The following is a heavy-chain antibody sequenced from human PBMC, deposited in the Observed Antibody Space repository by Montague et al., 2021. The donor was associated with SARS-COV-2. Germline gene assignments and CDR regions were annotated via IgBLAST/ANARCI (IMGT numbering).Heavy chain of an antibody. J-gene: IGHJ3*01. Sequence: SETLSLTCAVYGGSFTGYYWTWIRQPPGEGLEWIGEINHSGSSNYNPSLESRVTMSVDTPKNQFSLRLNSVSAADTAVYYCARAQVTIFGVLIMLPGAGAVDVWGQGTTVTVSS. CDR3: ARAQVTIFGVLIMLPGAGAVDV. V-gene: IGHV4-34*01. CDR2: INHSGSS. D-gene: IGHD3-3*01. CDR1: GGSFTGYY.